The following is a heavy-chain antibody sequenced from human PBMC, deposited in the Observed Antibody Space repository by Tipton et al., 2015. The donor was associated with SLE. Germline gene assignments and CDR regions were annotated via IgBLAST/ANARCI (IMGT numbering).Heavy chain of an antibody. Sequence: TLSLTCTVSGGSISSHYWSWIRQPPGKGLEWIGYVYYSGITNYNPSPKSRVTISVDTSKNQFSLKLSSVTAADTAVYYCARARGSYQGYWYFDLWGRGTLVTVSS. V-gene: IGHV4-59*11. CDR3: ARARGSYQGYWYFDL. J-gene: IGHJ2*01. CDR2: VYYSGIT. CDR1: GGSISSHY. D-gene: IGHD1-26*01.